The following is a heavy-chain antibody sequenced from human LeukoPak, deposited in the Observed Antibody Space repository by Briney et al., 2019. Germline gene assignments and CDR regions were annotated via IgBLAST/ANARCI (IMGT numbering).Heavy chain of an antibody. CDR1: GFTFTSYS. CDR3: ARDYYGDYYFDS. CDR2: ISRSSRYI. J-gene: IGHJ4*02. V-gene: IGHV3-21*01. Sequence: GGSLRLSCAASGFTFTSYSMNWVRQAPGKGLEWVSSISRSSRYIYYADSVKGRFTNSRDNAKNSLYLQMNSLRAEDTAVYYCARDYYGDYYFDSWGQGTLVTVSS. D-gene: IGHD4-17*01.